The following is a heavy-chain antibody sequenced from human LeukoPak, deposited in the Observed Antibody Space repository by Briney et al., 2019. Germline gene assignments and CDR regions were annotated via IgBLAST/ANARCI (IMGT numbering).Heavy chain of an antibody. Sequence: GGSLRLSCAASGFTFSSYEVNWVRQAPGKGLEWVSYISSSGDTIYYADSVKGRFTISRDNAKNSLYLQMNSLRVDDTAVYYCARAPRSELHSFDWLLYFDYWGQGTLVTVSS. J-gene: IGHJ4*02. D-gene: IGHD3-9*01. CDR1: GFTFSSYE. CDR2: ISSSGDTI. V-gene: IGHV3-48*03. CDR3: ARAPRSELHSFDWLLYFDY.